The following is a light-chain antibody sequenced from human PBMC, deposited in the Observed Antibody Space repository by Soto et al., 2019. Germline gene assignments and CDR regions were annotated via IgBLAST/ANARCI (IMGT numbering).Light chain of an antibody. CDR1: SSDVGSYNY. CDR3: CSYAGSRGLV. J-gene: IGLJ2*01. CDR2: EVS. Sequence: QSALTQPASVSGSPGQSITISCTGTSSDVGSYNYVSWYQQHPGKAPKLMIYEVSNRPSGVSDRFSGSKSGNTASLTISGLQAEDEADYYCCSYAGSRGLVFGGGTKLTVL. V-gene: IGLV2-14*01.